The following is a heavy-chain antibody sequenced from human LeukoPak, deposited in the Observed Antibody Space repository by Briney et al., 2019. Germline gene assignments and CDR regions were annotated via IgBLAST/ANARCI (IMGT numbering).Heavy chain of an antibody. V-gene: IGHV4-34*01. CDR1: GGSFSGYY. D-gene: IGHD3-22*01. J-gene: IGHJ4*02. CDR3: AGGRTIYYYDSSGYYPYFDY. CDR2: INHSGST. Sequence: PSETLSLTCAVYGGSFSGYYWSWIRQPPGKGLEWIGEINHSGSTNYNPSLKSRVTISVDTSKNQFSLKLSSVTAADTAVYYCAGGRTIYYYDSSGYYPYFDYWGQGTLVTVSS.